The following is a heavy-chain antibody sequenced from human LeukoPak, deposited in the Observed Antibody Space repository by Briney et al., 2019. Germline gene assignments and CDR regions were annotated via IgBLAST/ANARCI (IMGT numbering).Heavy chain of an antibody. D-gene: IGHD3-16*01. CDR3: ATQRGSYLWGTDFDY. J-gene: IGHJ4*02. CDR1: GYTFTDCY. Sequence: ASVKVSCKASGYTFTDCYMHWVRQAPGQGLEWMGWINPNSGGTNFAQKFQGRVTMTRDTSISTAYMELSRLRSDDTAVYYCATQRGSYLWGTDFDYWGQGTLVTVSS. CDR2: INPNSGGT. V-gene: IGHV1-2*02.